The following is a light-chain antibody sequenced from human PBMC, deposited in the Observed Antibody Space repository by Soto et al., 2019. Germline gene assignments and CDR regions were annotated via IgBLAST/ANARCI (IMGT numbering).Light chain of an antibody. V-gene: IGKV1-9*01. Sequence: DLPLTQSPSFLSASVGDTVTITCRASQGISTYLAWYQQKPGKAPKNLIYGASTLQSGVPSRFSGSGSGTEFTLTISSLQPEDFATYYCQGHSTYPRTFGQGTKVEIK. J-gene: IGKJ1*01. CDR2: GAS. CDR3: QGHSTYPRT. CDR1: QGISTY.